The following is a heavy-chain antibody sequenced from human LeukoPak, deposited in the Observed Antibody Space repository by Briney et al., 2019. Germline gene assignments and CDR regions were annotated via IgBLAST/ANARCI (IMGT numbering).Heavy chain of an antibody. CDR2: IYSGGST. CDR3: ARSPEYDSSGYYTGGVFDY. J-gene: IGHJ4*02. Sequence: GGSPRLSCAASGFTVSSNYMSWVRQAPGKGLEWVSVIYSGGSTYYADSVKGRFTISRDNSKNTLYLQMNSLRAEDTAVYYCARSPEYDSSGYYTGGVFDYWGQGTLVTVSS. D-gene: IGHD3-22*01. V-gene: IGHV3-53*01. CDR1: GFTVSSNY.